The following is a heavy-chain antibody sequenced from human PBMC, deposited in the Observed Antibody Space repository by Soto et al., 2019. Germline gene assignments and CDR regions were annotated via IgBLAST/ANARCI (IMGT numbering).Heavy chain of an antibody. CDR1: GYTFTGYY. CDR2: INPNSGGT. V-gene: IGHV1-2*02. CDR3: ARDFGPEVGATEDLNWFDP. J-gene: IGHJ5*02. D-gene: IGHD1-26*01. Sequence: GASVKVSCKASGYTFTGYYMHWVRQAPGQGLEWMGWINPNSGGTNYAQKFQGRVTMTRDTSISTAYMELSRLRSDDTAVYYCARDFGPEVGATEDLNWFDPWGQGTLVTVSS.